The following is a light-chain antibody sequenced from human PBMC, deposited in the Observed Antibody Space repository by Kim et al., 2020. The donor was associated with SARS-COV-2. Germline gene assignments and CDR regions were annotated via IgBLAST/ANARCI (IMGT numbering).Light chain of an antibody. Sequence: GQSITISCTGTSSDVGGYNYVSWYQQHPGKVPTLMIYDVTNRPSGVSNRFSGSKSGSTASLTISGLQTEDEADYFCSSYTDNTPLVFGGGTQLTVL. CDR2: DVT. CDR3: SSYTDNTPLV. J-gene: IGLJ3*02. V-gene: IGLV2-14*03. CDR1: SSDVGGYNY.